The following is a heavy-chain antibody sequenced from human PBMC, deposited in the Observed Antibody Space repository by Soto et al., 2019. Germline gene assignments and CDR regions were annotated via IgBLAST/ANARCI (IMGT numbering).Heavy chain of an antibody. D-gene: IGHD5-18*01. J-gene: IGHJ6*02. CDR2: IYYSGST. CDR1: GGSISSYY. CDR3: ARGPVDTAMAYYYYYGMDV. Sequence: PSETLSLTCTVSGGSISSYYWSWIRQPPGKGLEWIGYIYYSGSTNYNPSLKSRVTISVDTSKNQFSLKLSSVTAADTAVYYCARGPVDTAMAYYYYYGMDVWGQGTTVTAP. V-gene: IGHV4-59*01.